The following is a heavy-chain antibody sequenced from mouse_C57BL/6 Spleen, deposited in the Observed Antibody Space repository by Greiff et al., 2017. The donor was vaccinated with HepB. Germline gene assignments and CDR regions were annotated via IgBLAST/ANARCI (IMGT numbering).Heavy chain of an antibody. Sequence: QVQLQQSGPELVKPGASVKISCKASGYAFSSSWMNWVKQRPGKGLAWIGRISPGDGDTNYNGKFKGKATLTADKSSSTAYMHLSSLTSEDSAVYFCAKGGHYYAMDYWGQGTSVTVSS. CDR1: GYAFSSSW. V-gene: IGHV1-82*01. J-gene: IGHJ4*01. CDR2: ISPGDGDT. CDR3: AKGGHYYAMDY.